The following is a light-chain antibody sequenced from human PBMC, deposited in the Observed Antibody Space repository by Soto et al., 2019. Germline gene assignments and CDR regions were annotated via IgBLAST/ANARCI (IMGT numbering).Light chain of an antibody. J-gene: IGKJ4*01. CDR3: QQSYSSPLP. Sequence: DIPMTQSPSSLSASVGDRVTITCRANQGIDNYLNWYQHKPGKAPELLIISGCILPTAVPARFSGDGFGTDFSLTISTLHPEDFATNYCQQSYSSPLPFGGGTNGEI. V-gene: IGKV1-39*01. CDR2: SGC. CDR1: QGIDNY.